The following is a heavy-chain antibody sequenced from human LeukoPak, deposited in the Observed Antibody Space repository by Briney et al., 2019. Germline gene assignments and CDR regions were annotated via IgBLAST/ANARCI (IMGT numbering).Heavy chain of an antibody. CDR1: GFTFSSYA. CDR3: AKPTALMGATGYDY. J-gene: IGHJ4*02. Sequence: GGSLRLSCAASGFTFSSYAVSWVRQAPGKGLEWVSAISGSGGSTYYADSVKGRFTISRDNSKNTLYLQMNSLRAEDTAVYYCAKPTALMGATGYDYWGQGTLVTVSS. D-gene: IGHD1-26*01. V-gene: IGHV3-23*01. CDR2: ISGSGGST.